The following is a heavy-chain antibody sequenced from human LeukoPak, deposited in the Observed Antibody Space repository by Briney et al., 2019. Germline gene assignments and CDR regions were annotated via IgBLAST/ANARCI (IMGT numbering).Heavy chain of an antibody. CDR1: GFTFSTYG. J-gene: IGHJ4*02. V-gene: IGHV3-23*01. CDR2: ISGSGGST. CDR3: AKAGSIRFDY. Sequence: GGSLRLSCAASGFTFSTYGMHWVRQAPGKGLEWVSAISGSGGSTYYADSVKGRFTISRDNSKNTLYLQVNSLRAEDTAVYYCAKAGSIRFDYWGQGTLVTVSS. D-gene: IGHD1-26*01.